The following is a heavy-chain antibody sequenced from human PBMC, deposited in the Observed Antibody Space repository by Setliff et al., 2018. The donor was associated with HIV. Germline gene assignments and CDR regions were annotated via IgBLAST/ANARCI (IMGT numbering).Heavy chain of an antibody. D-gene: IGHD2-15*01. V-gene: IGHV4-59*08. CDR1: GGSISNYY. CDR2: IYPIGSPDFPSGNT. CDR3: VRHHDSDFSGDPDWFDP. Sequence: SETLSLTCTVSGGSISNYYWSWIRQPPGKGLEWIGYIYPIGSPDFPSGNTVYNPSFRSRVTLSLDTSKNQFSLKLTSVTAADAAVYYCVRHHDSDFSGDPDWFDPWGQGILVTVSS. J-gene: IGHJ5*02.